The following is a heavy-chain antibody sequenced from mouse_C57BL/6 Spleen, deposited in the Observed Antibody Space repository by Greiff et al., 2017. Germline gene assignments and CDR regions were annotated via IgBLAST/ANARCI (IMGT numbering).Heavy chain of an antibody. CDR3: AKQGNYAMDY. CDR1: GYSFTDYN. V-gene: IGHV1-39*01. J-gene: IGHJ4*01. CDR2: INPNYGTT. Sequence: EVQLQESGPELVKPGASVKISCKASGYSFTDYNMNWVKQSNGKSLEWIGEINPNYGTTSYNQKFKGKATLTVDQSSSTAYMQLNSLTSEDAAVXYCAKQGNYAMDYWGQGTSVTVSS. D-gene: IGHD3-3*01.